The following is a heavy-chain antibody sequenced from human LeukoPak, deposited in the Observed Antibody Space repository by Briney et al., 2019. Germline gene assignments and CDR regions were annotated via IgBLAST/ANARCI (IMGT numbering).Heavy chain of an antibody. V-gene: IGHV3-21*04. Sequence: GGSLRLSCAASGFTFSSYSMNWVRQAPGKGLEWVSSISSSSSYIYYADSVKGRFTISRDNAKNSLYLQMNSLRAEDTALYYCAREVVTAMLFDYWGQGTLVTVSS. CDR2: ISSSSSYI. CDR3: AREVVTAMLFDY. D-gene: IGHD2-21*02. CDR1: GFTFSSYS. J-gene: IGHJ4*02.